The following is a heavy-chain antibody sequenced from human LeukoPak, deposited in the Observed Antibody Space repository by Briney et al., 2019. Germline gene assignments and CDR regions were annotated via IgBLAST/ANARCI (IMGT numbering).Heavy chain of an antibody. D-gene: IGHD4-11*01. CDR3: ARLYSDWHFDY. V-gene: IGHV3-7*01. CDR1: GFTFSSYW. Sequence: PGGSLRLSCAASGFTFSSYWVSWVRQAPGKGLEWVANIKQDGSEKYYVDSVKGRFTISRDNAKNSLYLQMNSLRAEDTAVYYCARLYSDWHFDYWGQGTLVTVSS. CDR2: IKQDGSEK. J-gene: IGHJ4*02.